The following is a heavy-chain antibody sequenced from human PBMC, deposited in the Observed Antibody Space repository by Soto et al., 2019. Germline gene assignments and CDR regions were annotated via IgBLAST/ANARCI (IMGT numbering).Heavy chain of an antibody. J-gene: IGHJ4*02. Sequence: QVQLVESGGGVVQPGRSLRLSCAASGFTFSSYGMHWVRQAPGKRLEWVAVISYDGSNKYYAHSVKGRFTISRDNSKNTLYLQMNSVRAEDTAVYYCAKGWDIVVVVAATPPPYFDYWCQGTLVTVSS. CDR3: AKGWDIVVVVAATPPPYFDY. CDR2: ISYDGSNK. D-gene: IGHD2-15*01. CDR1: GFTFSSYG. V-gene: IGHV3-30*18.